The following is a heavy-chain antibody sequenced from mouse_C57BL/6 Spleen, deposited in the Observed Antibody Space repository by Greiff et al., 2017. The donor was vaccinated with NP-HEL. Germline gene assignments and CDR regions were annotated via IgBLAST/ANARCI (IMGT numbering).Heavy chain of an antibody. D-gene: IGHD2-5*01. Sequence: EVKLQESGPELVKPGASVKIPCKASGYTFTDYNMDWVKQSHGKSLEWIGDINPNNGGTIYNQKFKGKATLTVDKSSSTAYMELRSLTSEDTAVYYCARSGSNYVTWFAYWGQGTLVTVSA. V-gene: IGHV1-18*01. CDR1: GYTFTDYN. CDR2: INPNNGGT. CDR3: ARSGSNYVTWFAY. J-gene: IGHJ3*01.